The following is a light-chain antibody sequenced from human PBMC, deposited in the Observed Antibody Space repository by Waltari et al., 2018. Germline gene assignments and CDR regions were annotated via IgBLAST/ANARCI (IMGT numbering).Light chain of an antibody. CDR3: QSVDSSTPSVI. V-gene: IGLV3-25*03. CDR2: KNT. Sequence: SFELTQPPSVSVSPGQTARIPCPADELPRTYVYWFQKKPGQAPVLILYKNTERPSGITERFSGSSSGTTVTLTISGVQSEDEADYYCQSVDSSTPSVIFGGGTKLTVL. CDR1: ELPRTY. J-gene: IGLJ2*01.